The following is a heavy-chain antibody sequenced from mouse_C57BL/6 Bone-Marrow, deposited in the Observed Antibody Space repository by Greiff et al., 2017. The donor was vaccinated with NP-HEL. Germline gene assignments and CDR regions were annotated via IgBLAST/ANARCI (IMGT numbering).Heavy chain of an antibody. CDR3: ARRRYGNYVTRYYFDY. CDR1: GFSLTSYG. CDR2: IWSDGST. J-gene: IGHJ2*01. Sequence: VQLKESGPGLVAPSQSLSITCTVSGFSLTSYGVHWVRQPPGKGLEWLVVIWSDGSTTYNSALKSRLSISKDNSKSQVFLKMNSLQTDDTAMYYCARRRYGNYVTRYYFDYWGQGTTLTVSS. D-gene: IGHD2-1*01. V-gene: IGHV2-6*03.